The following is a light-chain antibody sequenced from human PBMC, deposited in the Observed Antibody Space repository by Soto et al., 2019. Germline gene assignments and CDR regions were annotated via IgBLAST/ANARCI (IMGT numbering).Light chain of an antibody. J-gene: IGLJ1*01. CDR1: SGDVGGYYY. Sequence: QSALTQPASVSGSPGQSITISCTGTSGDVGGYYYVSWYQQLPGKAPKLMISEVSNRPSGVSNRFSGSKYGNTASLTISGLQAEDEADYYCSSYTSSSTLVFGTGTKLTVL. CDR2: EVS. V-gene: IGLV2-14*01. CDR3: SSYTSSSTLV.